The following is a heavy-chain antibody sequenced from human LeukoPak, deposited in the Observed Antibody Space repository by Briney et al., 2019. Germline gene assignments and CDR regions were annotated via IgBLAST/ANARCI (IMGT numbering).Heavy chain of an antibody. CDR3: ARRTVRGPHNWFDP. D-gene: IGHD3-10*01. CDR2: IYYSGST. Sequence: SETLSLTCTVSGGSISSGGYYWSWIRQHPGKGLEWIGYIYYSGSTYYNPSLKSQVTISVDTSKNQFSLKLSSVTAADTAVYYCARRTVRGPHNWFDPWGQGTLVTVSS. J-gene: IGHJ5*02. CDR1: GGSISSGGYY. V-gene: IGHV4-31*01.